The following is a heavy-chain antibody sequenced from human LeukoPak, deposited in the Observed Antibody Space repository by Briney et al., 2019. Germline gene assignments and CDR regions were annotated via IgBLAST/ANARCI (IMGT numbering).Heavy chain of an antibody. J-gene: IGHJ6*03. CDR3: AKDSSSWSYYMDA. CDR2: ISYDGSNK. V-gene: IGHV3-30*18. D-gene: IGHD6-13*01. CDR1: GFTFSNHG. Sequence: GRSLRLSCAASGFTFSNHGMHWVRQAPGKGLECVAVISYDGSNKYYADSVKGRFTISRDNAKNTLYLQMNSLRAEDTAVYYCAKDSSSWSYYMDAWGKGTTVTVSS.